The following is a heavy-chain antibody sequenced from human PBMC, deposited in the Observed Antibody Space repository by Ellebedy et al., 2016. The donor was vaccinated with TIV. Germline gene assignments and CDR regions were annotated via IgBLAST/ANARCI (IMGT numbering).Heavy chain of an antibody. D-gene: IGHD3-22*01. CDR1: GYSFTSYW. Sequence: ASVKVSCKGSGYSFTSYWIGWVRQMPGKGLEWMGIIYPGDSDTRYSPSFQGQVTISADKSISTAYLQWSSLKASDTAMYYCARRRYYDSPSARGAFDIWGQGTMVTVSS. CDR2: IYPGDSDT. V-gene: IGHV5-51*01. CDR3: ARRRYYDSPSARGAFDI. J-gene: IGHJ3*02.